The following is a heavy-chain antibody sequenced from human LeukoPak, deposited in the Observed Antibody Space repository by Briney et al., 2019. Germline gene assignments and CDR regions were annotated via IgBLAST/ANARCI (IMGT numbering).Heavy chain of an antibody. V-gene: IGHV4-39*07. D-gene: IGHD1-26*01. CDR1: GGSISSGTYY. CDR3: ARDPEVGATSYFDY. CDR2: IYYSERT. Sequence: SETLSLTCTVSGGSISSGTYYWSWIRQAAGMGLVWIGSIYYSERTYYNPYLKSRVTISVDTSKNQFSLKLSSVTAADTAVYYCARDPEVGATSYFDYWGQGTLVTVSS. J-gene: IGHJ4*02.